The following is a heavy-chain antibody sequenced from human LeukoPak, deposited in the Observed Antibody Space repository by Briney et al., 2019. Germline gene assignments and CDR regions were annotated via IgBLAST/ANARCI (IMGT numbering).Heavy chain of an antibody. CDR3: AGKIAWWALDI. CDR1: GYTFTSYA. CDR2: INTNTGNP. Sequence: ASVTVSCKASGYTFTSYAMNWVRQAPGQGLEWMGWINTNTGNPTYAQGFTGRFVFSLDTSVSTAYLRISSLKAEDTAVYYCAGKIAWWALDIWGQGTMVTVSS. V-gene: IGHV7-4-1*02. D-gene: IGHD2-8*02. J-gene: IGHJ3*02.